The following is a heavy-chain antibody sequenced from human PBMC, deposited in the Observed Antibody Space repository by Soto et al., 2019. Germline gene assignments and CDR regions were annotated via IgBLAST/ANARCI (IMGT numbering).Heavy chain of an antibody. CDR1: GRSMSRNY. CDR3: ATYRGAFYFDS. D-gene: IGHD4-4*01. J-gene: IGHJ4*02. Sequence: PSETLSLTCSVSGRSMSRNYWSWIRQSPDKGLEWLGYVFYGGTDYNPSLAGRGSMSVETPKSQFSLKLTSVPAAYTAVYYCATYRGAFYFDSWGQGIQVTVSS. V-gene: IGHV4-59*01. CDR2: VFYGGT.